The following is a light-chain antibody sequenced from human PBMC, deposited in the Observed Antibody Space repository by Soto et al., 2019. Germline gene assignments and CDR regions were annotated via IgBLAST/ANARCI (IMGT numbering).Light chain of an antibody. V-gene: IGKV4-1*01. CDR3: QQYYDTPFT. J-gene: IGKJ3*01. Sequence: DIVMNQSPDSLAVVLGERATLNCKSSQSVFYSSTNKTYLAWYQQRPGQPPELLINWASSRQSGVPDRFSGSGSGTDFTLTITSLQAEDVAVYYCQQYYDTPFTFGPGTKVHIK. CDR2: WAS. CDR1: QSVFYSSTNKTY.